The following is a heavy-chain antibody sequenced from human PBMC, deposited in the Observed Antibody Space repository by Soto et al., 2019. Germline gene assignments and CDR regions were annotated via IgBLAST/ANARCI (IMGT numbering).Heavy chain of an antibody. J-gene: IGHJ3*02. CDR3: ARGGLRLGELSLFPWAFDI. CDR1: GGSISSYY. CDR2: IYYSGST. D-gene: IGHD3-16*02. V-gene: IGHV4-59*01. Sequence: SETLSLTCTVSGGSISSYYWSWIRQPPGKGLEWIGYIYYSGSTNYNPSLKSRVTISVDTSKNQFSLKLSSVTAADTAVYYCARGGLRLGELSLFPWAFDIWGQGTMVTVSS.